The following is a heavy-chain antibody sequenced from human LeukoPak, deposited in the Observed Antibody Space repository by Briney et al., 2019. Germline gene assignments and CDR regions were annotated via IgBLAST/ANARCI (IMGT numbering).Heavy chain of an antibody. Sequence: SETLSLTCTVSGYSISSGYYWGWIRQPPGKGLEWIGGIYHSGSTYYNPSLKSRVTISVDTSKNQFSLKLSSVTAADTAVYYCARGPITMVRGVSFDYWGQGTLVTVSS. CDR2: IYHSGST. D-gene: IGHD3-10*01. CDR1: GYSISSGYY. J-gene: IGHJ4*02. CDR3: ARGPITMVRGVSFDY. V-gene: IGHV4-38-2*02.